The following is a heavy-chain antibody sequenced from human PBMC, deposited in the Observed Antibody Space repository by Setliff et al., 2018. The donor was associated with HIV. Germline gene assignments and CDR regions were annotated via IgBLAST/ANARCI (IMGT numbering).Heavy chain of an antibody. Sequence: ASVKVSCKTSGYAFTSYYMHWVRQAPGQGLEWMGVINPSGGSTNYAQKFQGRVTITTDGSTSTAYMELSSLRSEDTAVYYCARESYDSSGYYSSYFDYWGQGTLVTVSS. CDR3: ARESYDSSGYYSSYFDY. V-gene: IGHV1-46*01. CDR2: INPSGGST. CDR1: GYAFTSYY. D-gene: IGHD3-22*01. J-gene: IGHJ4*02.